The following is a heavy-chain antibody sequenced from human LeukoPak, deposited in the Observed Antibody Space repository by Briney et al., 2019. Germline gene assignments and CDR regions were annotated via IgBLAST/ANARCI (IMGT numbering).Heavy chain of an antibody. J-gene: IGHJ4*02. CDR2: IKEDESAK. Sequence: TGGSLRLSCVASGFIFTDHWMSWVRQAPGKGLGWVANIKEDESAKFYADSVRGRFTISRDNAKNSVYLEMNNLRVEDTAVYYCARAVDVADYWGRGTLVTVSS. CDR1: GFIFTDHW. D-gene: IGHD3-16*01. V-gene: IGHV3-7*01. CDR3: ARAVDVADY.